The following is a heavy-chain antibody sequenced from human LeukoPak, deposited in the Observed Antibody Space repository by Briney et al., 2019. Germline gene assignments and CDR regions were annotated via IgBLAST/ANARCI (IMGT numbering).Heavy chain of an antibody. J-gene: IGHJ4*02. CDR3: ARGRPYYYGSGSYFSD. V-gene: IGHV4-4*07. CDR2: IYTSGST. CDR1: GGSISSYY. Sequence: SETLSLTCTVSGGSISSYYWSWIRQPAGKGLEWIGRIYTSGSTNYNPSLKSRVTTSVDTSKNQFSLKLSSVTAADTAVYYCARGRPYYYGSGSYFSDWGQGTLVTVSS. D-gene: IGHD3-10*01.